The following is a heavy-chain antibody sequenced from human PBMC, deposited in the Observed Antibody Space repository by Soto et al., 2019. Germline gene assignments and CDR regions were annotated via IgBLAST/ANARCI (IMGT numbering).Heavy chain of an antibody. CDR3: ARVYDSSGYPTPYYFDY. V-gene: IGHV3-30-3*01. CDR1: GFTFSSYA. CDR2: ISYDGSNK. D-gene: IGHD3-22*01. Sequence: QVQLVESGGGVVQPGRSLRLSCAASGFTFSSYAMHWVRQAPGKGLEWVAVISYDGSNKYYADSVKGRFTISRDNSKNTLYLQMNSLRAEDTAVYYCARVYDSSGYPTPYYFDYWGQGTLVTVSS. J-gene: IGHJ4*02.